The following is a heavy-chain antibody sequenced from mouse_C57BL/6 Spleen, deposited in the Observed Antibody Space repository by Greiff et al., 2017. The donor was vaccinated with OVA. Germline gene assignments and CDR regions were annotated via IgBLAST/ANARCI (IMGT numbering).Heavy chain of an antibody. CDR2: IYPRDGST. J-gene: IGHJ4*01. CDR3: ARGEHYYGSTPFYAMDY. Sequence: VQLQQSGPELVKPGASVKLSCKASGYTFTSYDINWVKQRPGQGLEWIGWIYPRDGSTKYNEKFKGKATLTVDTSSSTAYMELHSLTSEDSAVYFCARGEHYYGSTPFYAMDYWGQGTSVTVSS. V-gene: IGHV1-85*01. D-gene: IGHD1-1*01. CDR1: GYTFTSYD.